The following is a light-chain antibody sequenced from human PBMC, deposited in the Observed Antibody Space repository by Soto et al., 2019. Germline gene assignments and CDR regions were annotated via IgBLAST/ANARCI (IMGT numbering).Light chain of an antibody. J-gene: IGLJ3*02. CDR1: SSDVGGYNF. V-gene: IGLV2-8*01. CDR3: SSYTSNTTPV. CDR2: EVN. Sequence: QSALTQPPSASGSPGQSVTISCTGTSSDVGGYNFVSWYQQHPGKAPKLMIYEVNKRPSGVPDRFSGSKSGSTASLTVSGLQAEDEADYYCSSYTSNTTPVFGGGTKLTVL.